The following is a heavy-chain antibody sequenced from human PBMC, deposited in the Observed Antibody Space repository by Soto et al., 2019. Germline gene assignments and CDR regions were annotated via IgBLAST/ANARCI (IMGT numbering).Heavy chain of an antibody. J-gene: IGHJ4*02. CDR3: ARRYGTVFDY. CDR1: GGSISSYY. V-gene: IGHV4-59*12. Sequence: SETLSLTCTVSGGSISSYYWSWIRQPPGKGPEWIGYIYYSGSTNYNPSLKSQVTISVDTSKNQFSLKVSSVTAADTAVYYCARRYGTVFDYWGQGTLVTVSS. CDR2: IYYSGST. D-gene: IGHD6-13*01.